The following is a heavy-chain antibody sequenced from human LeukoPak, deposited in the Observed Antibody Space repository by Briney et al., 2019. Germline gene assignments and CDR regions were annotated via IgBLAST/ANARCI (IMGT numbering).Heavy chain of an antibody. CDR2: IRYDGSNK. CDR1: GFTFSSYG. V-gene: IGHV3-30*02. D-gene: IGHD2-2*01. Sequence: GGSLRLSCAASGFTFSSYGMHWVRQAPGKGLEWVAFIRYDGSNKYYADSVKGRFTISRDNSKNTLYLQMNSLRAEDTAVYYCAKDRYCSSTSCRAEYFQHWGQGTLVTVSS. CDR3: AKDRYCSSTSCRAEYFQH. J-gene: IGHJ1*01.